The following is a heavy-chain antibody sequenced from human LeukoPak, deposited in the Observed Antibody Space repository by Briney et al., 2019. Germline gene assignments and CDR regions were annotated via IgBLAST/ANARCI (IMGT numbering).Heavy chain of an antibody. D-gene: IGHD3-22*01. Sequence: SETLSLTCTVSGYSINSAYYWGWVRQPPGKGLEWIGNIHHSGSTYYNPSLQSRLTISVDTSKNQSSLKLSSVSAADTGVYYCARVITSGYYFFDDWGQGTLVTVSS. V-gene: IGHV4-38-2*02. CDR2: IHHSGST. CDR1: GYSINSAYY. J-gene: IGHJ4*02. CDR3: ARVITSGYYFFDD.